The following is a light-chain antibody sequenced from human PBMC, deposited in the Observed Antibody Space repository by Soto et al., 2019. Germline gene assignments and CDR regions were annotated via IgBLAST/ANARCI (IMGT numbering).Light chain of an antibody. CDR2: DVA. V-gene: IGLV2-14*03. CDR3: SSYTGSTSLVYV. J-gene: IGLJ1*01. Sequence: QSVLTQPASVSGSPGQSISISCTGTSSDVGRYNFVSWYQQRPGKAPKLIIYDVANRPSGISNRFSGSKSGNTASLTISGRQAEDEADYYCSSYTGSTSLVYVFGTGTKVTVL. CDR1: SSDVGRYNF.